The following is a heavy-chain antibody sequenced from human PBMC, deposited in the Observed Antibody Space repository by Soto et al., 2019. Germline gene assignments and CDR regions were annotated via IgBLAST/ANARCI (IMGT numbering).Heavy chain of an antibody. Sequence: QVPLVQSGAEVKKPGASVKVSCKASGYTFTSYDLSWVRQAPGQGLEWMGWISPYNGNRNYAQKLQGRVSMTTDTSTSTAYMELRSLRSDDTAVYYCARDHSAYFDYWGQGTLVTVSS. D-gene: IGHD1-26*01. CDR3: ARDHSAYFDY. CDR2: ISPYNGNR. J-gene: IGHJ4*02. CDR1: GYTFTSYD. V-gene: IGHV1-18*04.